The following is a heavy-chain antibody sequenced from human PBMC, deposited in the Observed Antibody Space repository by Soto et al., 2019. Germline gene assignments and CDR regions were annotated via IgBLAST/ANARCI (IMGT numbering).Heavy chain of an antibody. J-gene: IGHJ4*02. CDR2: VIPFFGTT. CDR1: GDTHRSYA. V-gene: IGHV1-69*13. CDR3: ARGATAQDSFDY. Sequence: ASVXVSCKASGDTHRSYAISWVRQAPGQGLEWMGGVIPFFGTTNYAQNFQDRVTITADESTSTAYMELSSLRFEDTAMYYCARGATAQDSFDYWGQGTPVTVSS. D-gene: IGHD5-18*01.